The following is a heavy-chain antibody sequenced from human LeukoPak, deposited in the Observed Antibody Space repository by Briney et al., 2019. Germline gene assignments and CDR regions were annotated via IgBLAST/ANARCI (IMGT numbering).Heavy chain of an antibody. CDR1: GFTVSGNY. Sequence: GGSLRLSCAASGFTVSGNYMSWVRQAPGKGLEWVSVIYSGADTYYADSVKGRFTISRHSSQNTVYLQMNSLRAEDTAVYYCARAQYCSGGSCYSGTLGSWGQGTLVTVS. CDR2: IYSGADT. V-gene: IGHV3-53*04. CDR3: ARAQYCSGGSCYSGTLGS. D-gene: IGHD2-15*01. J-gene: IGHJ5*02.